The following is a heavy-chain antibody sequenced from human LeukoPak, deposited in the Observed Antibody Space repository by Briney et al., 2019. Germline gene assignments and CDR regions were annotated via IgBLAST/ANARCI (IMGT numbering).Heavy chain of an antibody. Sequence: SETLSLTCTVSGGSISSYYWGWIRQPPGKGLEWIGSIYYSGSTYYNPSLKSRVTISVDTSKNQFSLKLSSVTAADTAVYYCARDGGSSGWSDYWGQGTLVTVSS. CDR2: IYYSGST. CDR3: ARDGGSSGWSDY. J-gene: IGHJ4*02. CDR1: GGSISSYY. V-gene: IGHV4-39*07. D-gene: IGHD6-19*01.